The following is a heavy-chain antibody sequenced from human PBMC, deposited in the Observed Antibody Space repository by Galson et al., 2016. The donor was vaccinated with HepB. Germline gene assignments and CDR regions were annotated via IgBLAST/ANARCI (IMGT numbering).Heavy chain of an antibody. V-gene: IGHV3-23*01. J-gene: IGHJ4*02. D-gene: IGHD1-1*01. CDR3: TTAFEF. CDR2: ISDSGGNT. CDR1: GFSFYSLA. Sequence: SLRLSCAASGFSFYSLAMGWVRQAPGKGLEWVSGISDSGGNTWDADSVKGRFIISRDNAKNTLSLQMNSLRAEDTAVYFCTTAFEFWGQGYLVTVSS.